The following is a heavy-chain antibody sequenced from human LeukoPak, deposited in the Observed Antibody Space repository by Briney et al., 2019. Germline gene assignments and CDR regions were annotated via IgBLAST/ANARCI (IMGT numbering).Heavy chain of an antibody. Sequence: PGGSLRLSCAASGFTFSSYWMSWVRQAPGKGLEWVSAISGSGGSTYYADSVKGRFTISRDNSKNTLYLQMNSLRAEDTAVYYCAKGGYCSGGSCYSSYYYYGMDVWGQGTTVTVSS. D-gene: IGHD2-15*01. CDR1: GFTFSSYW. CDR2: ISGSGGST. V-gene: IGHV3-23*01. CDR3: AKGGYCSGGSCYSSYYYYGMDV. J-gene: IGHJ6*02.